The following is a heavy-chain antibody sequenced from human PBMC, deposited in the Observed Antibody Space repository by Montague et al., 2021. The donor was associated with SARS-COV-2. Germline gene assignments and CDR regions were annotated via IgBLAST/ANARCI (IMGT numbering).Heavy chain of an antibody. CDR3: ARGRIEVSMIVVVLTGASYYMDV. Sequence: SETRSLTCAVYGGSFSGYYWTWIRQSPGKGLEWIGEINNSGSANYNPSLKSRVTISVDTSKNQFSLKLHSVTAADTAVYYCARGRIEVSMIVVVLTGASYYMDVWGKGTTVTVSS. D-gene: IGHD3-22*01. V-gene: IGHV4-34*01. CDR1: GGSFSGYY. J-gene: IGHJ6*03. CDR2: INNSGSA.